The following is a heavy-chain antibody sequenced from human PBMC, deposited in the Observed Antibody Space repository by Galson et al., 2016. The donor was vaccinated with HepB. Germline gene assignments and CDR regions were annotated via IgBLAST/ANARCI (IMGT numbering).Heavy chain of an antibody. CDR1: GFRFSYHV. CDR3: ARGGLRYWLDL. D-gene: IGHD3-9*01. CDR2: ISDSGI. V-gene: IGHV3-48*02. J-gene: IGHJ4*02. Sequence: SLRLSCAASGFRFSYHVMNWVRQAPGKRLEWVSYISDSGIYYADSVRGRFTISRDNAKETLYLQMDSLRDEDTALYFCARGGLRYWLDLWGQGTQVTVSS.